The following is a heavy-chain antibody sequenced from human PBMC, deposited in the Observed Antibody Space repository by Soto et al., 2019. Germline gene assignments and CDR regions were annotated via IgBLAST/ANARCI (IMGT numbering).Heavy chain of an antibody. CDR2: ISSSGRST. CDR1: GFTFSDFN. Sequence: PGGSLRLSCAASGFTFSDFNMNWVRQAPGKGLEWISYISSSGRSTYYADSVKGRFTISRDNANNSLFLQMNSLVDEDSAVYYCAQETFLFESSTSYSAQSPRWFDPWGPGTLVTVSS. V-gene: IGHV3-48*02. J-gene: IGHJ5*02. CDR3: AQETFLFESSTSYSAQSPRWFDP. D-gene: IGHD2-2*01.